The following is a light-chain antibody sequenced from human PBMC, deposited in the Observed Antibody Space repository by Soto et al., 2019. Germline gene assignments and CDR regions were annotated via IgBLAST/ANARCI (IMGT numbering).Light chain of an antibody. CDR3: SSYTSSSTSYV. CDR2: DVS. J-gene: IGLJ1*01. CDR1: SSDVGGYNY. V-gene: IGLV2-14*01. Sequence: QSVLTQPSWESGSLGESVTISCTGTSSDVGGYNYVSWYQQHPGKAPKLMIYDVSNRPSGVSNRFSGSKSGNTASLTISGLQAEDEADYYCSSYTSSSTSYVFGTGTKVTVL.